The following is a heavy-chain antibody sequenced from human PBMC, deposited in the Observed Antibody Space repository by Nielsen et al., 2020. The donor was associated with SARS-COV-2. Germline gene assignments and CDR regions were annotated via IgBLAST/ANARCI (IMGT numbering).Heavy chain of an antibody. Sequence: SVKDSCNASGGTFSSYAISWVRQAPGQGLEWMGRIIPILGIANYAQKFQGRVTITADKSTSTAYMELSSLRSEDTAVYYCARALVRGWNDGWLNWFDPWGQGTLVTVSS. D-gene: IGHD1-1*01. CDR3: ARALVRGWNDGWLNWFDP. CDR1: GGTFSSYA. V-gene: IGHV1-69*04. CDR2: IIPILGIA. J-gene: IGHJ5*02.